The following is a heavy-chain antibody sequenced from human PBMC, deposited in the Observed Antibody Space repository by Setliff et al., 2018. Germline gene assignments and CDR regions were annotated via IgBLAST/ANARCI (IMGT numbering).Heavy chain of an antibody. V-gene: IGHV3-15*01. CDR2: IRSRNDGGTT. J-gene: IGHJ6*03. Sequence: ESLKISCAASGLTFSHAWMTWVRQSPGKGLEWVGRIRSRNDGGTTDYAAPVKGRFTFSRDDSKNTLCLQMNNLKAEDTATYYCTSAKLERRTGHHYYMDVWGKGTTVTVSS. CDR1: GLTFSHAW. CDR3: TSAKLERRTGHHYYMDV. D-gene: IGHD1-1*01.